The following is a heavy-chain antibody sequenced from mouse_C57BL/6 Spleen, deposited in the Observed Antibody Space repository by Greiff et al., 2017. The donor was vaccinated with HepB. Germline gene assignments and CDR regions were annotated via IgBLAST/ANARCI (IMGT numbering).Heavy chain of an antibody. CDR3: ARFLYGNYGMMDY. D-gene: IGHD2-1*01. Sequence: EVQLQQSGPELVKPGDSVKISCKASGYSFTGYFMNWVMQSHGKSLEWIGRINPYNGDTFYNQKFKGKATLTVDKSSSTAHMELRSLTSEDSAVYYCARFLYGNYGMMDYWGQGTSVTVSS. V-gene: IGHV1-20*01. J-gene: IGHJ4*01. CDR1: GYSFTGYF. CDR2: INPYNGDT.